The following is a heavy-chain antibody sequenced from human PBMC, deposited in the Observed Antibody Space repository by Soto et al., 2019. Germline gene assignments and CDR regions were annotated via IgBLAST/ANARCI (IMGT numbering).Heavy chain of an antibody. D-gene: IGHD3-3*01. CDR2: ISGSGGHT. V-gene: IGHV3-23*01. CDR1: GFTFSSYA. J-gene: IGHJ3*02. Sequence: PGGSLRLSCAASGFTFSSYAMSWVLQAPWKGLEWVSTISGSGGHTYYADSVKGRFTISRDNSKNTLYLQMNSLRAEDTGVYHCAIFFRGRRETDAFHTWGQGTKVNVS. CDR3: AIFFRGRRETDAFHT.